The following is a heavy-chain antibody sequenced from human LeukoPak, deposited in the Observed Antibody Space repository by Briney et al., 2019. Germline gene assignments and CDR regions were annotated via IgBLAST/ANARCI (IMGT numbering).Heavy chain of an antibody. V-gene: IGHV3-21*04. Sequence: GGSLRLSCAASGFTFSSHSMNWVRQAPGKGLEWVSSISTSSIYIYYADSMKGRFTISRDNGKKSLYLQMNSLRAEDTAVYYCAKTLPTFYGSGSYYKNPIDYWGQGTLVTVSS. CDR2: ISTSSIYI. J-gene: IGHJ4*02. D-gene: IGHD3-10*01. CDR1: GFTFSSHS. CDR3: AKTLPTFYGSGSYYKNPIDY.